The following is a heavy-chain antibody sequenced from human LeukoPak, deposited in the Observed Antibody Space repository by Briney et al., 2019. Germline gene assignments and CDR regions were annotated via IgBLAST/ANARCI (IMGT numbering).Heavy chain of an antibody. CDR1: GGTFSSYA. CDR3: ARGPYSSGWYLNWFDP. D-gene: IGHD6-19*01. Sequence: ASVKVSCKASGGTFSSYAISWARQAPGQGLEWMGRIIPILGIANYAQKFQGRVTITADKSTSTAYMELSSLRSEDTAVYYCARGPYSSGWYLNWFDPWGQGTLVTVSS. V-gene: IGHV1-69*04. CDR2: IIPILGIA. J-gene: IGHJ5*02.